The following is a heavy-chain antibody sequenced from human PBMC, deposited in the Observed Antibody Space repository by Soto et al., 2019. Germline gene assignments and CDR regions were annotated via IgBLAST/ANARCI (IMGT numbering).Heavy chain of an antibody. Sequence: QVQLVQSGAEVKKPGSSVKVSCKASGGTFSRYAISWVRHAPGQGLEWIGGIIPIFGTANYAQKFQGRVTITADKPTSTAYMELSSLRSEDTALDYCARQGTEVVVAAHFDPGGQGTLVTVSS. CDR2: IIPIFGTA. D-gene: IGHD2-15*01. CDR3: ARQGTEVVVAAHFDP. J-gene: IGHJ5*02. CDR1: GGTFSRYA. V-gene: IGHV1-69*06.